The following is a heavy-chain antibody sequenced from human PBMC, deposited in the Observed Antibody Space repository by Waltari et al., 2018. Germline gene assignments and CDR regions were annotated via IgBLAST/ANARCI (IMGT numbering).Heavy chain of an antibody. J-gene: IGHJ6*02. Sequence: QVQLVQSGSELKKPGASVKVSCKASGYTFTRYAMNWVRQAPGQGLEWMGWINTNTGNPTYAQGFTGRFVFSLDTSVSTAYLQISSLKAEDTAVYYCARRGATYGSGSYYSKYYYYGMDVWGQGTTVTVSS. CDR1: GYTFTRYA. CDR2: INTNTGNP. CDR3: ARRGATYGSGSYYSKYYYYGMDV. D-gene: IGHD3-10*01. V-gene: IGHV7-4-1*02.